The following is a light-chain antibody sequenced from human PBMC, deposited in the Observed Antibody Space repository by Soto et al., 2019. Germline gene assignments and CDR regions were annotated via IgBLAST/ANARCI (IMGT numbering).Light chain of an antibody. V-gene: IGKV1-5*01. J-gene: IGKJ1*01. CDR1: QSISSW. CDR3: QQYNSYCT. CDR2: DAS. Sequence: DIPMTQSPSTLSASVGDRVTITCRASQSISSWLAWYQQKPGKAPKLLIYDASSLESGVPSRFSGSGSGTEFTLTISRLQPDDFATYYCQQYNSYCTFGQGTKVEIK.